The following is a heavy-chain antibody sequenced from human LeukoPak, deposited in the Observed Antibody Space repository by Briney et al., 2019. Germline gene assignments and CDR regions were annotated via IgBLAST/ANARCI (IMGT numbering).Heavy chain of an antibody. CDR3: VKSGVAVYGIGHFDY. J-gene: IGHJ4*02. D-gene: IGHD2-8*01. CDR2: ISSDGDST. Sequence: GGSLRLSWSASGFSFSSFAMYWVRQVPGKGLEYVSSISSDGDSTKYADSMKGRFTISRDNSKNTLFLQMSSLRPDDSALYYCVKSGVAVYGIGHFDYWGQGTLVTVSS. CDR1: GFSFSSFA. V-gene: IGHV3-64D*09.